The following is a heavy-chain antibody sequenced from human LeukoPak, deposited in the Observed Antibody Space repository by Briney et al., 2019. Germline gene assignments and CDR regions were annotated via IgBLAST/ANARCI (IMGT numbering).Heavy chain of an antibody. CDR3: ARGVLEEMATIDY. CDR2: INHSGST. D-gene: IGHD5-24*01. CDR1: GGSFSGYY. J-gene: IGHJ4*02. V-gene: IGHV4-34*01. Sequence: PSETLSLTCAVYGGSFSGYYWSWIRQPPGKGLEWIGEINHSGSTNYNPSLKSRVTISVGTSKNQFSLKLSSVTAADTAVYYCARGVLEEMATIDYWGQGTLVTVSS.